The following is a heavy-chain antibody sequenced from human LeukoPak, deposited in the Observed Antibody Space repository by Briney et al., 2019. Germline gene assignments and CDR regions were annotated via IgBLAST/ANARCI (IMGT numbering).Heavy chain of an antibody. CDR1: GGSISSGGYY. D-gene: IGHD1-26*01. CDR2: IYYSGST. J-gene: IGHJ4*02. Sequence: SETLSLTCTVSGGSISSGGYYWSWIRQHPGKGLEWIGYIYYSGSTYYNPSLKSRVTISVDTSKNQFSLKLSSVTAADTAVYYCAGGGSDYVDYWGQGTLVTVSS. CDR3: AGGGSDYVDY. V-gene: IGHV4-31*03.